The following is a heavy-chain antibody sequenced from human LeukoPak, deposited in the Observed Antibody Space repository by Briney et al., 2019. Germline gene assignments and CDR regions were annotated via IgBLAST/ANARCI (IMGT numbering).Heavy chain of an antibody. CDR2: ISGGADNT. Sequence: PGGSLRLSCAASGFTSNSYAMSWVRQAPGKGLEWISTISGGADNTYYADSVKGRFTISRDNSKNTLSLQMNSLRAEDTAVYYCAKAQPPAPIEYYYCYMDVWGKGTTVTVSS. J-gene: IGHJ6*03. CDR1: GFTSNSYA. D-gene: IGHD2-2*02. V-gene: IGHV3-23*01. CDR3: AKAQPPAPIEYYYCYMDV.